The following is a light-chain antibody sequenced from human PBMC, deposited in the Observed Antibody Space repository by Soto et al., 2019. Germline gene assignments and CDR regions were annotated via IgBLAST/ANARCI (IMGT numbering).Light chain of an antibody. V-gene: IGKV3-15*01. CDR3: QHYNNWPAT. CDR2: GAS. Sequence: EIRMTQSPPTRSVTPGERATRSCRASQSVRSHLAWYQQKPGQAPSLLIYGASTRATGIPARFSGSGSGTEFTLTISSLQSEDFAVYYCQHYNNWPATFGQGTKVDIK. J-gene: IGKJ1*01. CDR1: QSVRSH.